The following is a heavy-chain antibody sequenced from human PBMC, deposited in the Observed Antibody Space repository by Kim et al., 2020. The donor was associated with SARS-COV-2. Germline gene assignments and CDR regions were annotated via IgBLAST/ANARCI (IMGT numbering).Heavy chain of an antibody. D-gene: IGHD3-10*01. J-gene: IGHJ4*02. CDR2: ISSSSSYI. V-gene: IGHV3-21*01. Sequence: GGSLRLSCAASGFTFSSYSMNWVRQAPGKGLEWVSSISSSSSYIYYADSVKGRFTISRDNAKNSLYLQMNSLRAEDTAVYYCARKTMVRGVADYWGQGTLVTVSS. CDR3: ARKTMVRGVADY. CDR1: GFTFSSYS.